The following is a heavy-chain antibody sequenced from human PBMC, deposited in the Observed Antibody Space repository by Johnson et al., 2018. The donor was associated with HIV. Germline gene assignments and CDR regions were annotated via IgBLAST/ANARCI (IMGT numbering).Heavy chain of an antibody. CDR2: IKQDGSEK. D-gene: IGHD2-15*01. CDR3: ARDQPPGYCSGGSCYSGAFDI. V-gene: IGHV3-7*01. CDR1: GFTLSSYW. Sequence: VQLVESGGGLVQPGGSLRLSCAASGFTLSSYWMSWVRQAPGKGLEWVANIKQDGSEKYYVDSVKGRFTISRDDATNSLYLRMDSLRAEDTAVYYCARDQPPGYCSGGSCYSGAFDIWGRGTMVTVSS. J-gene: IGHJ3*02.